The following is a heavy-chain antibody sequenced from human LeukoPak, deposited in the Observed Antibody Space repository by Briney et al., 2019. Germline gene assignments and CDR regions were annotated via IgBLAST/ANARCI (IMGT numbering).Heavy chain of an antibody. CDR3: AKTLHYGHFGKFDS. D-gene: IGHD4-17*01. V-gene: IGHV3-48*04. CDR2: ISSSSSTI. J-gene: IGHJ4*02. CDR1: GFTFSSYS. Sequence: GGSLRLSCAASGFTFSSYSMNWVRQAPGKGLEWVSYISSSSSTIYYADSVKGRFTISRDNAKNSLYLQMNSLRAEDTAVYYCAKTLHYGHFGKFDSWGQGTLVTVSS.